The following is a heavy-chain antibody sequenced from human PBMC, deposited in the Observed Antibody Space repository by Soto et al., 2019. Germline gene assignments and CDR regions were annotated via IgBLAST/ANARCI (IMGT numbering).Heavy chain of an antibody. Sequence: QVQLQESGPGLVKPSETLSLTCTVSGGSISSYYWSWIRQPPGKGLEWIGYIYYSGSTNYNPSLKSPVNVSVDTSKNQFSLQLSSVPASDTAVYYCARFNVDFDLCGRGNLGTVSS. J-gene: IGHJ2*01. CDR1: GGSISSYY. CDR3: ARFNVDFDL. V-gene: IGHV4-59*08. CDR2: IYYSGST.